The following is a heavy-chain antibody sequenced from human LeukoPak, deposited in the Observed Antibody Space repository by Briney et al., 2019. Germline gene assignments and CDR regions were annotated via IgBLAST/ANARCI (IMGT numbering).Heavy chain of an antibody. J-gene: IGHJ4*02. D-gene: IGHD1-7*01. V-gene: IGHV3-30-3*01. Sequence: GGSLRLSCAASGFTFSSYAMHWVRQAPGKGLEWVAVISYDGSNKYYADSVKGRFTISRDNAKNSLYLQMNSLRAEDTAVYYCARDSSGTTFDYWGQGTLVTVSS. CDR1: GFTFSSYA. CDR3: ARDSSGTTFDY. CDR2: ISYDGSNK.